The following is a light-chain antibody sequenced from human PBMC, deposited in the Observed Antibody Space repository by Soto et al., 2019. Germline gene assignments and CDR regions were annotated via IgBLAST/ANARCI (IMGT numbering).Light chain of an antibody. J-gene: IGKJ1*01. Sequence: EMVLTQSPGTLSLSPGERATLSCRASQSVSSGSLVWYQQRPGQAPRLLFFGASTSATGIPDRFSGGGSGTDFTLTISRLEPEDFAVYYWQQYGTSPWTFGQGTKVELK. CDR1: QSVSSGS. CDR2: GAS. CDR3: QQYGTSPWT. V-gene: IGKV3-20*01.